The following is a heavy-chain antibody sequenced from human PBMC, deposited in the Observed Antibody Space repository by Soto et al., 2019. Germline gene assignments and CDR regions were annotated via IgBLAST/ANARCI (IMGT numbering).Heavy chain of an antibody. Sequence: GGSLRLSCAASGFTFSSYGMHWVRQAPGKGLEWVAVISYDGSNKYYADSVKGRFTISRDNSKNTLYLQMNSLRAEDTAVYYCAKDAEDILTGYCPDYWGQGTLVTVS. D-gene: IGHD3-9*01. J-gene: IGHJ4*02. CDR3: AKDAEDILTGYCPDY. CDR1: GFTFSSYG. V-gene: IGHV3-30*18. CDR2: ISYDGSNK.